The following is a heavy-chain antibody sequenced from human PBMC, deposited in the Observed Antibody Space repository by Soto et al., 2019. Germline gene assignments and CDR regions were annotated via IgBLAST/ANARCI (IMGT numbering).Heavy chain of an antibody. V-gene: IGHV1-18*01. CDR2: ISVYNGNT. CDR3: ARRAYSDSSGRGIDY. Sequence: QVQLVQSGAEVKKPGASVKVSCKASGYTFTSYGISWVRQAPGQGLEWMGWISVYNGNTNYAQKLQGRVTMTTDTSTHTAYMELRSLRSDDTAVYYCARRAYSDSSGRGIDYWGQGTLVTVSS. D-gene: IGHD3-22*01. CDR1: GYTFTSYG. J-gene: IGHJ4*02.